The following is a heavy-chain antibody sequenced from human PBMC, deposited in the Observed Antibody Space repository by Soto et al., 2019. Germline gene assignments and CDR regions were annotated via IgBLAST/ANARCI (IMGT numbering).Heavy chain of an antibody. CDR3: XRXXXXXXXXXYGMXV. J-gene: IGHJ6*02. Sequence: QVQLVESGGGVVQPGRSLRLSCAASGFTFSSYGMHWVRXAPXXXXXXXAVIWYDGSNKYYADSVKGRFTISRDNSKNTLYLQMNSLRAEDTAXYXXXRXXXXXXXXXYGMXVWGQGTTVTVSS. CDR1: GFTFSSYG. CDR2: IWYDGSNK. V-gene: IGHV3-33*01.